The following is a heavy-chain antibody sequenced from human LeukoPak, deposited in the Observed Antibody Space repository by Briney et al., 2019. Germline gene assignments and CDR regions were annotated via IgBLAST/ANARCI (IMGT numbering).Heavy chain of an antibody. CDR1: GYTFRGYE. D-gene: IGHD4-23*01. CDR3: ARGHYGGNRYFDI. J-gene: IGHJ4*02. Sequence: ASVKVSCKASGYTFRGYEINWVRQAPGQGLEWVGWIHPNSGKTGYAQKFQGRVTMTRDTSTETAFMELSSLKFDDTAIFYCARGHYGGNRYFDIWGQGTLVTVSS. V-gene: IGHV1-8*01. CDR2: IHPNSGKT.